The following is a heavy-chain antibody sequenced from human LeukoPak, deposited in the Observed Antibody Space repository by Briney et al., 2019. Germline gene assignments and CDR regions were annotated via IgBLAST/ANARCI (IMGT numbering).Heavy chain of an antibody. CDR3: AAFSSSSVGFDY. D-gene: IGHD6-6*01. Sequence: ASVKASCKASGYTFTSYYMHWVRQAPGQGLEWMGIINPSGGSTSYAQKFQGRVTMTRDTSTSTVYMELSSLRSEDTAVYYCAAFSSSSVGFDYWGQGTLVTVSS. V-gene: IGHV1-46*01. J-gene: IGHJ4*02. CDR1: GYTFTSYY. CDR2: INPSGGST.